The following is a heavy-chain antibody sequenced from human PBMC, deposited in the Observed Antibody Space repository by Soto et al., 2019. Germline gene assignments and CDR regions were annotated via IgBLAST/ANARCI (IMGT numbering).Heavy chain of an antibody. J-gene: IGHJ3*02. CDR3: ARDRVESRAFDI. CDR1: GFTFSSYG. V-gene: IGHV3-33*01. Sequence: QVQLVESGGGVVQPGRSLRLSCAASGFTFSSYGMHWVRQAPGKGLEWVAVIWYDGSNKYYADSVKGRFTISRDNSKNTLYLQMNSRRAEDTAVYYCARDRVESRAFDIWGQGTMVTVSS. D-gene: IGHD3-3*01. CDR2: IWYDGSNK.